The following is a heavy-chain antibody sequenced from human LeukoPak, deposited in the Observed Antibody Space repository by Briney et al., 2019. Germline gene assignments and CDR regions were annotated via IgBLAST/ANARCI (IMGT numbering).Heavy chain of an antibody. D-gene: IGHD1-26*01. Sequence: GGSLRLSCAASGFTVCSNYMSWVRQAPGKGLEWVSVIYSGGSTYYADSVKGRFTISRDNAKNSLYLQMNSLRVEDTAVYYCTRDEEGASREFDYWGQGALVTASS. J-gene: IGHJ4*02. V-gene: IGHV3-53*01. CDR3: TRDEEGASREFDY. CDR1: GFTVCSNY. CDR2: IYSGGST.